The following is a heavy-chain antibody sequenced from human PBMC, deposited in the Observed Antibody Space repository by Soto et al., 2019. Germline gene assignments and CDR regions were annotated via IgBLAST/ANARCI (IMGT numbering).Heavy chain of an antibody. D-gene: IGHD2-21*02. J-gene: IGHJ4*02. CDR3: AKDPGYCGGDCYTLFDY. CDR1: GFTFSSYG. V-gene: IGHV3-30*18. Sequence: LRLSCAASGFTFSSYGMHWVRQAPGKGLEWVAVISYDGSNKYYADSVKGRFTISRDNSKNTLYLQMNSLRAEDTAVYYCAKDPGYCGGDCYTLFDYWGQGTLVTVSS. CDR2: ISYDGSNK.